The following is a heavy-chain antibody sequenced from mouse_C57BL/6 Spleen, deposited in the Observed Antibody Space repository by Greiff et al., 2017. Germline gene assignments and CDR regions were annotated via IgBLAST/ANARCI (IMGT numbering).Heavy chain of an antibody. J-gene: IGHJ2*01. CDR2: ISSGSSTI. CDR3: ARPYYSNYAFDY. Sequence: EVMLVESGGGLVKPGGSLKLSCAASGFTFSDYGMHWVRQAPEKGLEWVAYISSGSSTIYYADTVKGRFTISRDNAKNTLCLQMTSLRSEDTAMYYCARPYYSNYAFDYWGQGTTLTVAS. D-gene: IGHD2-5*01. CDR1: GFTFSDYG. V-gene: IGHV5-17*01.